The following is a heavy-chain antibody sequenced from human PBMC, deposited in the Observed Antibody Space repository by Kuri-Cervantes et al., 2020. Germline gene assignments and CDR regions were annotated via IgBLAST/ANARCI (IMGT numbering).Heavy chain of an antibody. CDR2: INPNSGGT. J-gene: IGHJ6*02. D-gene: IGHD3-10*01. Sequence: ASVKVSCKASGYTFTGYYMHWVRQAPGQGLEWMGWINPNSGGTNYAQKFQGRVTMTRDTSTSTIYMELSSLRSDDTAVYYCARDVGARANYYGSGSSYPDVWGQGTTVTVSS. CDR3: ARDVGARANYYGSGSSYPDV. V-gene: IGHV1-2*02. CDR1: GYTFTGYY.